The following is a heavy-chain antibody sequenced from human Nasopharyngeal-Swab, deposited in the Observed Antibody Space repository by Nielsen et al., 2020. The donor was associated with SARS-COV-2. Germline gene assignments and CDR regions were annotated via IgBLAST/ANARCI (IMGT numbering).Heavy chain of an antibody. Sequence: SETLSLTCTVSGGSISSGGYYWSWIRQHPGKGLEWIGYIYYSGSTYYNPSLKSRVTISIDTSKSQFSLKLSSVTAADTAVYYCARSPSPHITMIVVVTHWYFDLWGRGTLVTVSS. CDR3: ARSPSPHITMIVVVTHWYFDL. CDR1: GGSISSGGYY. D-gene: IGHD3-22*01. V-gene: IGHV4-31*03. CDR2: IYYSGST. J-gene: IGHJ2*01.